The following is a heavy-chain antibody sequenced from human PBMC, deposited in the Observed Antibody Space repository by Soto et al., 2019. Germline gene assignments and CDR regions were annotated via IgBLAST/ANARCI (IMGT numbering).Heavy chain of an antibody. D-gene: IGHD3-3*01. Sequence: SETLSLTCAVYGGSFRGYYWSWIRQPPGKGLEWIGEINHSGSTNYNPSLKSRVTISVDTSKNQFSLKLSSVTAADTAVYYCAREPGPFFWSGYSYGMDVWGQGTRVTVSS. CDR3: AREPGPFFWSGYSYGMDV. CDR2: INHSGST. J-gene: IGHJ6*02. V-gene: IGHV4-34*01. CDR1: GGSFRGYY.